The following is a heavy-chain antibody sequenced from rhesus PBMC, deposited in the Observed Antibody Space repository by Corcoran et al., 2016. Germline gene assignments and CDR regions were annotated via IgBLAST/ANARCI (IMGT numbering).Heavy chain of an antibody. CDR1: GGSISGGYD. D-gene: IGHD3-34*01. CDR2: IYGSSGST. V-gene: IGHV4-76*01. Sequence: QVQLQESGPGVVKPSETLSLTCAVSGGSISGGYDWSWIRQPPGKGLEWIGYIYGSSGSTNDNPSLKNRVTIAKDASKNEFSLKLSSVTAADTAVYYCARGPLTGVIGYWGQGVLVTVSS. J-gene: IGHJ4*01. CDR3: ARGPLTGVIGY.